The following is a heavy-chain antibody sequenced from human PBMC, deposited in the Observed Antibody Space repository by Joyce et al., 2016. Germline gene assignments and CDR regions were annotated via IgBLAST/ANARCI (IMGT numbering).Heavy chain of an antibody. J-gene: IGHJ4*02. D-gene: IGHD3-3*01. CDR2: INHRGRT. V-gene: IGHV4-59*01. Sequence: QVQLQESVPGLVKPSETLSLSCTVSGGSISSYYWSWIRQPPGKGLEWIGYINHRGRTNYNPSRKSRVTISVDTSKNEFSLKMTSVTAADTAVYYCARGNDYDYWSGYEAHYFDYWGQGTLVTVSS. CDR3: ARGNDYDYWSGYEAHYFDY. CDR1: GGSISSYY.